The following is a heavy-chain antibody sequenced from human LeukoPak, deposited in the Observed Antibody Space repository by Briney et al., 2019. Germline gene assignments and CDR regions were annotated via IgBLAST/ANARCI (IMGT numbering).Heavy chain of an antibody. CDR1: GGSISTYY. J-gene: IGHJ4*02. D-gene: IGHD6-6*01. CDR3: ARARRGSIGTLDY. CDR2: IYNSGST. V-gene: IGHV4-59*01. Sequence: TPSETLSLTCTVSGGSISTYYWSWIRQPPGKGLEWIGYIYNSGSTNYNPSLKSRVTISVDTSKNQLSLKLSSVTAADTAVYHCARARRGSIGTLDYWGQGTLVPVSS.